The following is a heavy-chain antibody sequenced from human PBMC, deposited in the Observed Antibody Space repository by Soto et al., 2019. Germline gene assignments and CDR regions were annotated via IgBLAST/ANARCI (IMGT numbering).Heavy chain of an antibody. CDR3: ARRSPIWFGEHFLEPQFEP. CDR2: IYYSGST. CDR1: GGSISSYY. Sequence: SETLSLTCTVSGGSISSYYWSWIRQPPGKGLEWIGYIYYSGSTNYNPSLKSRVTISVDTSKNQFSLKLSSVTAADTAVYYCARRSPIWFGEHFLEPQFEPWGQGTLVTVSS. J-gene: IGHJ5*02. D-gene: IGHD3-10*01. V-gene: IGHV4-59*01.